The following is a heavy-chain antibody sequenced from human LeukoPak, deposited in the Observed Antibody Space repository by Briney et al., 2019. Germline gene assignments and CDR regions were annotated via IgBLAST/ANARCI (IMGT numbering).Heavy chain of an antibody. Sequence: GGSLRLSCAASGFTFSSYWMSWVRQAPGKGLEWVANIKQDGSEKYYVDSVKGRFTISRDNAKNSLYLQMNSLRAEDTAVYYCARDSSGWYGHPKNEDYWGQGTLVTASS. V-gene: IGHV3-7*01. CDR3: ARDSSGWYGHPKNEDY. J-gene: IGHJ4*02. D-gene: IGHD6-19*01. CDR2: IKQDGSEK. CDR1: GFTFSSYW.